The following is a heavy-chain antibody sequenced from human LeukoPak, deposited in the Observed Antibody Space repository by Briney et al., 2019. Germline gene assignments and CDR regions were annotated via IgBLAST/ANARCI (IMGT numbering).Heavy chain of an antibody. CDR2: INPDSGGT. CDR1: GYTFTCYY. Sequence: ASVKVSCKASGYTFTCYYLHWVRQAPGQGLEWMGRINPDSGGTNYAQKFQGRVTMTRDTSISTAYMELNRLTSDDTAVYYCARACSGGSCYSDNWLDPWGQGTLVTVSS. CDR3: ARACSGGSCYSDNWLDP. D-gene: IGHD2-15*01. V-gene: IGHV1-2*06. J-gene: IGHJ5*02.